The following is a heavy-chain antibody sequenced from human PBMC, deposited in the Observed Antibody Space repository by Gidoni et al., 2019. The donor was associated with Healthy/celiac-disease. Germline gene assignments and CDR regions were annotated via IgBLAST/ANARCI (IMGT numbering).Heavy chain of an antibody. CDR2: IIPIFVTA. D-gene: IGHD3-22*01. Sequence: QVQLVQSGAEVKKPGSSVKVSCKASGGPFSSYAISWVRQAPGQGLEWMGGIIPIFVTANYAQKFQGRVTITADKSTSTAYMELSSLRSEDTAVYYCARENSSGYYPYAFDIWGQGTMVTVSS. CDR3: ARENSSGYYPYAFDI. V-gene: IGHV1-69*06. CDR1: GGPFSSYA. J-gene: IGHJ3*02.